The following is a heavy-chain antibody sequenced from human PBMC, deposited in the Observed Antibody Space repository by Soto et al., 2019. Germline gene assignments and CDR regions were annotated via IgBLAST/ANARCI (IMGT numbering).Heavy chain of an antibody. V-gene: IGHV1-18*01. CDR1: GYTFSDNG. J-gene: IGHJ4*02. CDR3: ARSSISGIFFSYY. D-gene: IGHD3-10*01. CDR2: INPNNDNT. Sequence: QVQLVQSGAEVKKPGASVKVSCKASGYTFSDNGISWMRQAPGQGLEWMGWINPNNDNTKYAQKFQGRVTMTTDTSTNTAYVELRSLRSDDTAVYYCARSSISGIFFSYYWGQGTQVTVSS.